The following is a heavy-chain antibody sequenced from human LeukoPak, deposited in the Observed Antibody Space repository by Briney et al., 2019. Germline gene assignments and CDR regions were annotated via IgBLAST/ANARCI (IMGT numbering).Heavy chain of an antibody. V-gene: IGHV3-23*01. D-gene: IGHD2-21*01. Sequence: PGGSLRLSCAASGFTFSSYAMSWVRQAPGKGLEWVSAISGSGGSTYYADSVKGRFTISRDNSKNTLYLQMNSLRAEDTAVYYCAKDLENTRPRGDGVYDYWGQGTLVTVSS. CDR2: ISGSGGST. CDR1: GFTFSSYA. CDR3: AKDLENTRPRGDGVYDY. J-gene: IGHJ4*02.